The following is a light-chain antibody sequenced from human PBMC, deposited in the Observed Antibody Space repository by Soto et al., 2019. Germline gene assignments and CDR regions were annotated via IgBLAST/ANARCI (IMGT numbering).Light chain of an antibody. CDR2: EVS. CDR1: SSDVGSYNL. Sequence: HSALTQPASVSGSPLQSITISCTGTSSDVGSYNLVSWYQQHPGKAPKLMIYEVSKRPSGVSNRFSGSKSGNTASLTISGLQAEDEADYYCCSYAGSSTYVFGTGTKVTVL. V-gene: IGLV2-23*02. J-gene: IGLJ1*01. CDR3: CSYAGSSTYV.